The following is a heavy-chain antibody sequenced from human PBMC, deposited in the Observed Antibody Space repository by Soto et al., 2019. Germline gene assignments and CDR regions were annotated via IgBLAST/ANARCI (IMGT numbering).Heavy chain of an antibody. D-gene: IGHD3-22*01. J-gene: IGHJ3*02. CDR1: GGSISSSSYY. V-gene: IGHV4-39*01. Sequence: PSETLSLTCTVSGGSISSSSYYWGWIRQPPGKGLEWIGSIYYSGSTYYNPSLKSRVTISVDTSKNQFSLKLSSVTAADTAVYYCARQEGRYDSSGSIPLGAFDIWGQGTMVTVS. CDR2: IYYSGST. CDR3: ARQEGRYDSSGSIPLGAFDI.